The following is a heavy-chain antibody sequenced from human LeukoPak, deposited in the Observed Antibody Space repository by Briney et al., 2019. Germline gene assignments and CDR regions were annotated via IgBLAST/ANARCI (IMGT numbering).Heavy chain of an antibody. V-gene: IGHV1-18*01. J-gene: IGHJ6*02. CDR1: GYTFTDYT. CDR3: ARDLSSSWYDYYYYGMDV. Sequence: ASVKVSCKASGYTFTDYTVSWVRQAPGQGLEWMGWISAYNGNTNYAQKLQGRVTMTTDTSTSTAYMELRSLRSDDTAVYYCARDLSSSWYDYYYYGMDVWGQGTTVTVSS. CDR2: ISAYNGNT. D-gene: IGHD6-13*01.